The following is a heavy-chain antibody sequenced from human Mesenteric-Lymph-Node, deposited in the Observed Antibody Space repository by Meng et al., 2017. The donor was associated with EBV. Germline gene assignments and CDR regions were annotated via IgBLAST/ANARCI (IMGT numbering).Heavy chain of an antibody. J-gene: IGHJ4*02. CDR2: INHSGST. V-gene: IGHV4-34*01. CDR1: GGSFSGYY. CDR3: ARRGKVGAGY. Sequence: VQPQQWGAGLLKPSETLSLTCAVYGGSFSGYYWSWIRQPPGKGLEWIGEINHSGSTNYNPSLKSRVTISVDTSKNQFSLKLSSVTAADTAVYYCARRGKVGAGYWGQGTLVTVSS. D-gene: IGHD1-26*01.